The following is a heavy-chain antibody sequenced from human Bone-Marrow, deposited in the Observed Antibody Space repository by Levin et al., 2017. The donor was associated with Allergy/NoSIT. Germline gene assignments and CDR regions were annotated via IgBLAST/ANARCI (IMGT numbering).Heavy chain of an antibody. J-gene: IGHJ4*02. CDR3: AKWRGGQSEFDY. CDR1: GFAFSTYW. Sequence: GGSLRLSCAASGFAFSTYWMTWVRQPPGKGLEWVAHINPDGSGANYVDSVRGRFTITRDNAKNSLYLQMKSLRDEDTAVYFCAKWRGGQSEFDYWGRGTLVTVSS. V-gene: IGHV3-7*01. D-gene: IGHD1-14*01. CDR2: INPDGSGA.